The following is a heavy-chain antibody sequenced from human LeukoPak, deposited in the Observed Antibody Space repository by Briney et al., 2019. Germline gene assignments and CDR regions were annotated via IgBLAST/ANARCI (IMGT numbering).Heavy chain of an antibody. Sequence: PSETLSLTCTVSGGSVSSGSYYWSWIRQPPGKGLEWIGYIYYSGSTNYNPSLKSRVTISVDTSKNQFSLKLSSATAADTAVYYCARGLQYWGQGTLVTVSS. CDR1: GGSVSSGSYY. V-gene: IGHV4-61*01. CDR2: IYYSGST. CDR3: ARGLQY. J-gene: IGHJ4*02.